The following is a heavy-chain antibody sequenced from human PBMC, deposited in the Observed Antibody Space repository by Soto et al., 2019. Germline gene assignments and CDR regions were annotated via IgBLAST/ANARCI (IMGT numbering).Heavy chain of an antibody. CDR1: GYSFTTYW. CDR2: IYPGDSEI. Sequence: PGESLKISCQASGYSFTTYWIAWVRQTPGRGLEWMGIIYPGDSEIKYSPSFDGQVTFSVDKSTSTAYLQWIGLKTSDTGMYFCARSTAGNSLATFDFWGQGSLVTVSS. J-gene: IGHJ4*02. V-gene: IGHV5-51*01. D-gene: IGHD5-12*01. CDR3: ARSTAGNSLATFDF.